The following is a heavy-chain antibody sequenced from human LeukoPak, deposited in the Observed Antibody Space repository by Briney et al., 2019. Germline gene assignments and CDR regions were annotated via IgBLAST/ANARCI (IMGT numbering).Heavy chain of an antibody. J-gene: IGHJ5*02. Sequence: ASVKVSCKASGYTFTGYYMHWVRQAPGQGLEWMGWINPNSGGTNYAQKFQGRVTMTRDTSISTAYMELSRLRSDDTAVYYCARVGAAPSWWFDPWDQGTLVTVSS. CDR1: GYTFTGYY. V-gene: IGHV1-2*02. D-gene: IGHD6-13*01. CDR2: INPNSGGT. CDR3: ARVGAAPSWWFDP.